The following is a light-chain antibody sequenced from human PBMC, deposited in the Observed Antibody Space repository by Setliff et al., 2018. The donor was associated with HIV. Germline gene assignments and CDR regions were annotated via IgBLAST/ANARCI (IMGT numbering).Light chain of an antibody. Sequence: AIQLTQSPSSLSASVGDRVTITCRPSQGITSALAWYQQKPGKAPKLLIYDASSLESGVPSRFSGSGSGTDFTLTISSLRPEDFATYYCQQFNSYPITFGQGTRLEI. J-gene: IGKJ5*01. CDR2: DAS. CDR1: QGITSA. CDR3: QQFNSYPIT. V-gene: IGKV1-13*02.